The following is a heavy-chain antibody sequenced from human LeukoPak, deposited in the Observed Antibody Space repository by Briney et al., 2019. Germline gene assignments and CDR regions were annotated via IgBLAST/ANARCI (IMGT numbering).Heavy chain of an antibody. CDR2: IFTSGST. Sequence: PSETLSLSCTVSGGSISSYYRSWIRQPAGQGLEWIGRIFTSGSTTYNASLKSRVAMSVDKSTKQISLTLRSGIAAHTSVYYCSRDSGRRVATMLRYYYYMDVWGKGTTVTVSS. D-gene: IGHD5-12*01. J-gene: IGHJ6*03. CDR3: SRDSGRRVATMLRYYYYMDV. CDR1: GGSISSYY. V-gene: IGHV4-4*07.